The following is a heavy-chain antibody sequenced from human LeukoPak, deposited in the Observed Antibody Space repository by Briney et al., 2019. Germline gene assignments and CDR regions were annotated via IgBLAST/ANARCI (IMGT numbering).Heavy chain of an antibody. CDR3: ARLRYSSTPSYFDY. V-gene: IGHV4-39*01. Sequence: PSETLSLTCTVSGGSISSSSYYWGWIRQPPGKGLEWIGSIYYSGSTYYNPSLKSRVTISVDTSKNQFSLKLSSVTAADTAVYYCARLRYSSTPSYFDYWGQGTLVTVSS. J-gene: IGHJ4*02. CDR2: IYYSGST. D-gene: IGHD6-13*01. CDR1: GGSISSSSYY.